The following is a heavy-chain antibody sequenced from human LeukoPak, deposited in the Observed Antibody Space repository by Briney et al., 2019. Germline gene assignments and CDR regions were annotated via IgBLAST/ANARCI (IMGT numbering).Heavy chain of an antibody. D-gene: IGHD6-19*01. CDR1: GFTFSSYW. Sequence: PGGSLRLSCAASGFTFSSYWMHWVRQAPGKGLVWVSRIYSDGSSTSYADSVKGRFTISRDNAKNTLYLQMNSLRAEDTAVYYCARGPRGQWLNYYYYYMDVWGKGTTVTVSS. V-gene: IGHV3-74*01. J-gene: IGHJ6*03. CDR3: ARGPRGQWLNYYYYYMDV. CDR2: IYSDGSST.